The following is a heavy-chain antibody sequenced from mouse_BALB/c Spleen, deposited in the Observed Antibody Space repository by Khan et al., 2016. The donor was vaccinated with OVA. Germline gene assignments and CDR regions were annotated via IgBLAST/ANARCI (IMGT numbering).Heavy chain of an antibody. Sequence: EVQLQESGGDLVKPGGSLKLSCAASGFTFSTYGMSWVRQTPDKRLEWVAIISTSGSYTYYPDSVKGRFTISRDNAKNTRYLQMSSLKSEDTAMYYCARCLYGSSYDYYAMDYWGQGTSVTVSS. V-gene: IGHV5-6*01. D-gene: IGHD1-1*01. CDR2: ISTSGSYT. J-gene: IGHJ4*01. CDR1: GFTFSTYG. CDR3: ARCLYGSSYDYYAMDY.